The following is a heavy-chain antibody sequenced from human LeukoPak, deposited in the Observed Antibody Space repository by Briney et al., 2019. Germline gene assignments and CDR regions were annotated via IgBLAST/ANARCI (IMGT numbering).Heavy chain of an antibody. V-gene: IGHV4-59*01. CDR1: GGSISSYY. D-gene: IGHD3-16*02. CDR2: IYYSGST. Sequence: PSETLSLTCTVSGGSISSYYWSWIRQPPGKGLEWIGYIYYSGSTNYNPSLKSRVTISVDTSKNQFSLKLISVTAADTAVYYCARDHPYVWGSYRNYYYYYYGMDVWGQGTTVTVSS. CDR3: ARDHPYVWGSYRNYYYYYYGMDV. J-gene: IGHJ6*02.